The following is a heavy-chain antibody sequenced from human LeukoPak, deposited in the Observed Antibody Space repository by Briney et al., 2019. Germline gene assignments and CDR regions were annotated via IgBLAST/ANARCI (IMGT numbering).Heavy chain of an antibody. D-gene: IGHD2-2*01. CDR2: IYYSGST. J-gene: IGHJ5*02. Sequence: PSETLSLTCTVSGGSISCSSYYWGWIRQPPGKGLEWIGSIYYSGSTYYNPSLKSRVTISVDTSKNQFSLKLSSVTAADTAVYYCARAGYCSSTSCYGDLNWFDPWGQGTLVTVSS. CDR1: GGSISCSSYY. CDR3: ARAGYCSSTSCYGDLNWFDP. V-gene: IGHV4-39*01.